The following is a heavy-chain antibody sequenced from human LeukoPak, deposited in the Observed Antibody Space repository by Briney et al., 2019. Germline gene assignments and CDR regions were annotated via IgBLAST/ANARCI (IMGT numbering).Heavy chain of an antibody. CDR3: ARHLSRRIKYTAMYY. CDR2: ISPGDSDT. CDR1: GSSFTSYW. D-gene: IGHD5-18*01. J-gene: IGHJ4*02. V-gene: IGHV5-51*01. Sequence: GESLQIPCQGSGSSFTSYWIGWVRQLPGKGLEGMGIISPGDSDTTYTPSFQGPVPISPDTSIIPAYLQWTSLKASDTAMYYCARHLSRRIKYTAMYYWGQGTLVTVSS.